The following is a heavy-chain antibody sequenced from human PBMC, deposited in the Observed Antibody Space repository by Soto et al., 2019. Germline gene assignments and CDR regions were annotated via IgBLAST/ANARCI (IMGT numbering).Heavy chain of an antibody. Sequence: EGQLLQSGGGLVQPGESLRLSCAASGFTFSSSGMSCVRQAPGKGLGWGSSISIRGDYRYYADSVKGRFTISRVNSNNIRYRQMSSVPAEDPAPYYCANHGGFAFWGQGTMVAVSS. CDR3: ANHGGFAF. CDR2: ISIRGDYR. J-gene: IGHJ3*01. CDR1: GFTFSSSG. D-gene: IGHD4-17*01. V-gene: IGHV3-23*01.